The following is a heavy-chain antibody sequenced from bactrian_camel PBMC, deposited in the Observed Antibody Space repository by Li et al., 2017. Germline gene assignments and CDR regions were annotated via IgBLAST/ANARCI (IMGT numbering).Heavy chain of an antibody. CDR2: ITHDGVT. Sequence: HVQLVESGGGSVQSGGSLRLSCAASGYKMESCGMGWYRQAPEKAHEFIDREMVAQITHDGVTTYADSVKGRFTIEQDNAKNTVYLQMNNLKPEDTAMYYCKTDTPSLHAPIPWCEYGLWGQGTQVTVS. D-gene: IGHD2*01. CDR3: KTDTPSLHAPIPWCEYGL. V-gene: IGHV3S53*01. J-gene: IGHJ4*01. CDR1: GYKMESCG.